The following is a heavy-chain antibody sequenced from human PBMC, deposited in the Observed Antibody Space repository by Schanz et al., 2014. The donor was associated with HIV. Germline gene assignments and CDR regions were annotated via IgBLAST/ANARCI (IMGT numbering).Heavy chain of an antibody. D-gene: IGHD3-10*01. Sequence: EVQLVESGGGLVKPGGSLRLSCAASGFTFSSYSMNWVRQAPGKGLEWVSSISYTGTYMYYADSVKGRFTISRDDSKSIVNLQMNSLKIEDTAMYYCTRVVTRWFGEPHYGMDVWGQGTTVTVSS. CDR2: ISYTGTYM. V-gene: IGHV3-21*03. CDR1: GFTFSSYS. J-gene: IGHJ6*02. CDR3: TRVVTRWFGEPHYGMDV.